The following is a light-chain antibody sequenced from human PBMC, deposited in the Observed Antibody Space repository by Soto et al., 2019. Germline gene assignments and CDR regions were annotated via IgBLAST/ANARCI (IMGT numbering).Light chain of an antibody. CDR2: AAS. Sequence: DIQMTQSPSSLSVSVGDGVTITCRASQSISSYLNWYQQKPGKAPKLLIYAASSLQSGVPSRFSGSGSGTDFTLTISSLQPEDFATYYCQQSYSTPFTFGPGTKVDIK. V-gene: IGKV1-39*01. CDR3: QQSYSTPFT. J-gene: IGKJ3*01. CDR1: QSISSY.